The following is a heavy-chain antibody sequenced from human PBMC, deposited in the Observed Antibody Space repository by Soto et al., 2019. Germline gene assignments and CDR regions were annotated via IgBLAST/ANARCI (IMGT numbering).Heavy chain of an antibody. D-gene: IGHD3-3*01. V-gene: IGHV3-23*01. CDR1: GFTFSSYA. CDR2: ISGSGGST. J-gene: IGHJ6*03. CDR3: AKVPDFWSGHYYMDV. Sequence: PGGSLRLSCAASGFTFSSYAMSWVRQAPGKGLEWVSAISGSGGSTYYADSVKGRFTISRDNSKNTLYLRMNSLRAEDTAVYYCAKVPDFWSGHYYMDVWGKGTTVTVSS.